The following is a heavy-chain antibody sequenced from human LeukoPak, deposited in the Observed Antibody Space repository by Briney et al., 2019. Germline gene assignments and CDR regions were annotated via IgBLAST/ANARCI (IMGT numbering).Heavy chain of an antibody. CDR3: ARASRDYGDYSHFDY. CDR1: GGSISSGSYY. V-gene: IGHV4-61*02. Sequence: RTSETLSLTCTVSGGSISSGSYYWSWIRQPAGKGLEWIGRIYTSGSTNYNPSLKSRVTISVDTSKNQFSLKLSSVTAADTAVYYCARASRDYGDYSHFDYWGQGTLVTVSS. J-gene: IGHJ4*02. CDR2: IYTSGST. D-gene: IGHD4-17*01.